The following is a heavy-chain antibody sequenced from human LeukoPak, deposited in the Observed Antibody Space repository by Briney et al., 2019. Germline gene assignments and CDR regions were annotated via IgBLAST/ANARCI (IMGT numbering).Heavy chain of an antibody. V-gene: IGHV4-34*01. J-gene: IGHJ1*01. D-gene: IGHD3-22*01. CDR3: ARGLPDYYDSSGYYEPFQH. CDR2: INHSGST. CDR1: GGSFSGYY. Sequence: SETLSLTCAVYGGSFSGYYWSWIRQPPGKGLEWIGEINHSGSTNYNPSLKSRVTISVDTSKNQFSLKLSSVTAADTAVYYCARGLPDYYDSSGYYEPFQHWGQGTLVTVSS.